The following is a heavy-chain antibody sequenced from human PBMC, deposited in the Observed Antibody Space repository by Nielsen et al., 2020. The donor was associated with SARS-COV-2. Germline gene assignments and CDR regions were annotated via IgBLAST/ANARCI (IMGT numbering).Heavy chain of an antibody. CDR1: GFTFSSYS. CDR3: ARDQYYYDSSGLLEIYDAFDI. D-gene: IGHD3-22*01. V-gene: IGHV4-34*01. CDR2: INHSGST. J-gene: IGHJ3*02. Sequence: GSLRLSCAASGFTFSSYSMNWVRQAPGKGLEWIGEINHSGSTNYNPSLKSRVTISVDTSKNQFSLKLSSVTAADTAVYYCARDQYYYDSSGLLEIYDAFDIWGQGTMVTVSS.